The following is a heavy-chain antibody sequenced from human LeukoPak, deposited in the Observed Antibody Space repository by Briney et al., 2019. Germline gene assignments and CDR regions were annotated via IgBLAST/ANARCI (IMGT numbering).Heavy chain of an antibody. Sequence: ASVKVSCKASGYTFTGYFMHWVRQAPGQGLEWMGWINPNSGGTNYAQKFQGRVTMTRDTSISTAYMELSRLRSDDTAVYYCARERRIVVVPAAIGRGYFHYGMDVWGPGTTVTVS. J-gene: IGHJ6*02. CDR1: GYTFTGYF. V-gene: IGHV1-2*02. CDR2: INPNSGGT. CDR3: ARERRIVVVPAAIGRGYFHYGMDV. D-gene: IGHD2-2*02.